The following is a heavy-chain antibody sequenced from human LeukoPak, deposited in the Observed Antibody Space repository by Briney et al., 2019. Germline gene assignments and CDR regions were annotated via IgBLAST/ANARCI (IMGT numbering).Heavy chain of an antibody. Sequence: GASVKVSCKASGYTFTSYGISWVRQAPGQGLEWMGWISAYNGNTNYAQKLQGRVTMTTDTSTSTAYMELRSLRSDDTAVYYCARDPRIHPPHWYFDLWGRGTLVTVSS. J-gene: IGHJ2*01. CDR2: ISAYNGNT. CDR1: GYTFTSYG. V-gene: IGHV1-18*01. CDR3: ARDPRIHPPHWYFDL.